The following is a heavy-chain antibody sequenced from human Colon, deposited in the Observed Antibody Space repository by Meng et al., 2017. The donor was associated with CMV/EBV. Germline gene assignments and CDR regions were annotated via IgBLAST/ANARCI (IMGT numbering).Heavy chain of an antibody. Sequence: GESLKISCVGSGFTFSSYEMNWVRQAPGKGLEWVAYISSGGHTINYADSVKGRFTISRDNAKNSLYLQMNSLRAEDTAVYYCARDPSFITISGDLIYGLDVWGQGTTVTVSS. CDR1: GFTFSSYE. V-gene: IGHV3-48*03. CDR3: ARDPSFITISGDLIYGLDV. J-gene: IGHJ6*02. D-gene: IGHD3-3*01. CDR2: ISSGGHTI.